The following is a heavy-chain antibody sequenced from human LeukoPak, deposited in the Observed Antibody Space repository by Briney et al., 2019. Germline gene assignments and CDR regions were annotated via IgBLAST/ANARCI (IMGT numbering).Heavy chain of an antibody. J-gene: IGHJ4*02. CDR1: GFTFSDYY. Sequence: AGGSLRLSCAASGFTFSDYYMSWIRQAPGKGLEWVSYISSSGSTIYYADSVKGRFTISRDNAKNSLYLQMNSLRAEDTAVYYCATARGAGSYWAFGYWGQGTLVTVSS. D-gene: IGHD3-10*01. CDR3: ATARGAGSYWAFGY. V-gene: IGHV3-11*04. CDR2: ISSSGSTI.